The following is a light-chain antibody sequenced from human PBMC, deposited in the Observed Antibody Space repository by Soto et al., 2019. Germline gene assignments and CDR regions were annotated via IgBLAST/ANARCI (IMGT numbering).Light chain of an antibody. J-gene: IGKJ1*01. Sequence: DIQMTQSPSTLSASIGDRVTITCRASESIRTWLAWYQHKPGKAPKFLIYDASSLESGVPSRFRGSGSVEEWRRTVSNLQPDDFATYFCPQYNNYPRTLGQGTQVHIK. V-gene: IGKV1-5*01. CDR2: DAS. CDR1: ESIRTW. CDR3: PQYNNYPRT.